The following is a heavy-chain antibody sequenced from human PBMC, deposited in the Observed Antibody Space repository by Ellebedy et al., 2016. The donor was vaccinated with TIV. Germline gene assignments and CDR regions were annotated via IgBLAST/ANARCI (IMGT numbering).Heavy chain of an antibody. CDR3: ARDHRDYYYYYGMDV. J-gene: IGHJ6*02. CDR2: IYSGGST. CDR1: GFTVGSNY. D-gene: IGHD1-14*01. V-gene: IGHV3-66*01. Sequence: GGSLRLXXAASGFTVGSNYMSWVRQAPGKGLEWVSVIYSGGSTYYADSVKGRFTISRDNSKNTLYLQMNSLRAEDTAVYYCARDHRDYYYYYGMDVWGQGTTVTVSS.